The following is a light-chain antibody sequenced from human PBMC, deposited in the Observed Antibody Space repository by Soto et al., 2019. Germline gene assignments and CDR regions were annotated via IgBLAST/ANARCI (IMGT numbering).Light chain of an antibody. CDR3: QQRSNWPTST. CDR1: QSVGSY. J-gene: IGKJ5*01. CDR2: DAS. Sequence: EIVLTQSPATLSLSPGERATLSCRASQSVGSYLAWYQQKPGQAPRPLIYDASNRATGIPARFSGSGSGTDFTLTISSLEPEDFAVSYCQQRSNWPTSTFGQGTRLEIK. V-gene: IGKV3-11*01.